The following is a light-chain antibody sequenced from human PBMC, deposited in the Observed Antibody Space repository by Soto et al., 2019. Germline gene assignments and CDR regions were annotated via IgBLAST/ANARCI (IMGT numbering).Light chain of an antibody. V-gene: IGKV3-20*01. CDR2: GAS. CDR1: QSVSSSY. CDR3: QQYGSSYT. Sequence: EIVLTQSPGTLSLSPGERATLSCRASQSVSSSYLAWYQQKPGQAPRLLIYGASSRATGIPDRFSGSWSGTDFTLTISRLAPEDLAVYYCQQYGSSYTFGQGTKLEIK. J-gene: IGKJ2*01.